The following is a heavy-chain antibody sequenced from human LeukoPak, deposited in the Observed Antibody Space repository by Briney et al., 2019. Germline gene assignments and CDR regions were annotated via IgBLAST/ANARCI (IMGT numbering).Heavy chain of an antibody. CDR3: ARVRDPEYYYGSGRVNWFDP. D-gene: IGHD3-10*01. V-gene: IGHV3-48*03. Sequence: GGSLRLSCAASGFTFSSYEMNWARQAPGKGLKWVSYISSSSSTIYYADSVKGRFTISRGNAKNSLYLQMHRMRAEDTAVYYCARVRDPEYYYGSGRVNWFDPWGQGTLVTVSS. CDR2: ISSSSSTI. CDR1: GFTFSSYE. J-gene: IGHJ5*02.